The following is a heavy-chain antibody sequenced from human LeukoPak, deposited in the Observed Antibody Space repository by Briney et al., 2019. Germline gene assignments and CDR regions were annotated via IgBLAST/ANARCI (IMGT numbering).Heavy chain of an antibody. D-gene: IGHD6-13*01. CDR2: ILNDGSDE. V-gene: IGHV3-30*18. CDR3: AKDRQQLALDY. CDR1: GFTFRSYS. Sequence: GGSLRLSCAASGFTFRSYSMHWVRQAGDKGLEWVAVILNDGSDEYHADSVKGRFTISRDNSKNTLYLQMISLRAEDTAVYYCAKDRQQLALDYWGQGTLVTVSS. J-gene: IGHJ4*02.